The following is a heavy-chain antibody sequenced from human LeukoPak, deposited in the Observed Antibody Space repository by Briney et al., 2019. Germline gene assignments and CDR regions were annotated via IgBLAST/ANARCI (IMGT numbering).Heavy chain of an antibody. V-gene: IGHV3-23*01. Sequence: GGSLRLSCAASGFTFSSSAMSWVRQAPGKGLEWVSAISGSGGSTYYADSVKGRFTISRDNSKNTLYLQMNSLRAEDTAVYYCAKFSTDYYYYYMDVWGKGTTVTVSS. CDR2: ISGSGGST. CDR3: AKFSTDYYYYYMDV. D-gene: IGHD3-3*02. J-gene: IGHJ6*03. CDR1: GFTFSSSA.